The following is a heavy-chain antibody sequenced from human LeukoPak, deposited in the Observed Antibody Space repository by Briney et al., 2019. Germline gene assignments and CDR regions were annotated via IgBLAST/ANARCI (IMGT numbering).Heavy chain of an antibody. CDR3: TRPDSSGSHY. V-gene: IGHV3-72*01. CDR1: GFTFSDHY. CDR2: TRNKAKSYTT. Sequence: GGSLRLSCAASGFTFSDHYMDWVRQAPGKGLEWVGRTRNKAKSYTTEYAASVKGRFTISRDDSKNSLYLQMNSLKTEDTAVYYCTRPDSSGSHYWGQGTLVTVSS. D-gene: IGHD3-22*01. J-gene: IGHJ4*02.